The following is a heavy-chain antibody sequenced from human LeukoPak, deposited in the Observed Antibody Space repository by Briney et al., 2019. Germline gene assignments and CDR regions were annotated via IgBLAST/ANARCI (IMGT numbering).Heavy chain of an antibody. D-gene: IGHD4-17*01. J-gene: IGHJ4*02. Sequence: PSETLSLTCTVSGGSISSSSYYWGWIRQPPGKGLEWIGSIYYSGSTNYNPSLKSRVTISVETSKNQFSLKLKSVTAADTAVYYCARLSTVTTSFDYWGQGTLVTVSS. V-gene: IGHV4-39*07. CDR2: IYYSGST. CDR1: GGSISSSSYY. CDR3: ARLSTVTTSFDY.